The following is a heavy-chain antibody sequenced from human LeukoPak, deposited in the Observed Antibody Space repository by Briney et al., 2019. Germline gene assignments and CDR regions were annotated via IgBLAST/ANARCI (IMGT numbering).Heavy chain of an antibody. CDR2: ISSSSSYI. V-gene: IGHV3-21*01. J-gene: IGHJ6*02. Sequence: PGGSLRLSCAASGFTFSSYSMNWVRQAPGKGLEWVSSISSSSSYIYYADSVKGRFTISRDNAKNSLYLQMNSLRAEDTAVYYCARAGGDYGDYVDPVPYYYYGMDVWGQGTTVTVSS. D-gene: IGHD4-17*01. CDR1: GFTFSSYS. CDR3: ARAGGDYGDYVDPVPYYYYGMDV.